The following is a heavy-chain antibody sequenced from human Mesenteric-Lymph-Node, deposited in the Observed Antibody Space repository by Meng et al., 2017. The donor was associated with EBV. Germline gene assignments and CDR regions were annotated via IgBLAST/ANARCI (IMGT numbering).Heavy chain of an antibody. V-gene: IGHV7-4-1*02. CDR3: ATSIAVAGTFDY. CDR1: GSTLAPYA. CDR2: INTNTENP. D-gene: IGHD6-19*01. J-gene: IGHJ4*02. Sequence: QVRLFQTRPDLTKPGPSAKLSCKASGSTLAPYAINWLRQAPGQGLEWMGWINTNTENPTYAPEFTGRFVFSLDTSVNTAYLQISSLKAEDTAVYYCATSIAVAGTFDYWGQGTLVTVSS.